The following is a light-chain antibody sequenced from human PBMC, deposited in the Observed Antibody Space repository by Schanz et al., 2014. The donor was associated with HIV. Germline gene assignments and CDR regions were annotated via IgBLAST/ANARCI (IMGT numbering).Light chain of an antibody. J-gene: IGLJ2*01. V-gene: IGLV2-14*03. CDR2: DVN. CDR1: NSDIGAYNY. CDR3: SSYAGSNNLL. Sequence: QSALTQPASVSGSPGQSIAISCTGTNSDIGAYNYVSWYQQHPDKAPKLIIYDVNNRPSGVSNRFSGSKSGNTASLTVSGLQAEDEADYYCSSYAGSNNLLFGGGTKLTVL.